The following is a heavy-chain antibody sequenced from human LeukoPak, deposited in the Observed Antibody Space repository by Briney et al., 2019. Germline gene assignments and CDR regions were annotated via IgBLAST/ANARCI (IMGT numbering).Heavy chain of an antibody. D-gene: IGHD1-26*01. V-gene: IGHV4-59*01. CDR2: IYYSGST. CDR3: ASGAYSYYYMDV. J-gene: IGHJ6*03. Sequence: SETLSLTCSVSGGAFSRYYWSWIRQPPGKGLEWIGYIYYSGSTNYNPSLKSRVTISVDTSKNQFSLKLSSVTAADTAVYYCASGAYSYYYMDVWGKGTTVTISS. CDR1: GGAFSRYY.